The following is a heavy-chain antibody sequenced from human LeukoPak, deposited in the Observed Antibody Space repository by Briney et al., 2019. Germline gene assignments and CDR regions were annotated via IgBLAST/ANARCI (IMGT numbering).Heavy chain of an antibody. CDR2: ISSSGSTI. J-gene: IGHJ3*02. CDR1: GFTFSSYE. D-gene: IGHD6-19*01. CDR3: ARDGKQWLSEIDACDI. V-gene: IGHV3-48*03. Sequence: GGSLRLSCAASGFTFSSYEMNWVRQAPGKGLEWVSYISSSGSTIYYADSVKGRFTISRDNAKNSLYLQMNSLRAEDTAVYYCARDGKQWLSEIDACDIWGQGTMVTVSS.